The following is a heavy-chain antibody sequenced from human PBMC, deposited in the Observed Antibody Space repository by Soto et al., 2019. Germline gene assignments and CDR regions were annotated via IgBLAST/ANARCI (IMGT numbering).Heavy chain of an antibody. Sequence: SGGFLSLSRASFWFTFCSYSMPWGRQDQGKGLEWVVVISYDGSNKYYAASVKGRFTISRDNSKNTLYLQMNSLRAEDTAVYYCARVVPLSGWFDYWGQGTLVTVSS. J-gene: IGHJ4*02. D-gene: IGHD6-19*01. V-gene: IGHV3-30-3*01. CDR2: ISYDGSNK. CDR1: WFTFCSYS. CDR3: ARVVPLSGWFDY.